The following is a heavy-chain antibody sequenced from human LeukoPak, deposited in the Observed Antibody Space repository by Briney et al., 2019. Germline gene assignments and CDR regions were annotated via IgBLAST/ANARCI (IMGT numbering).Heavy chain of an antibody. V-gene: IGHV3-48*03. CDR2: ISSSGSDI. CDR1: GFTFSNYE. Sequence: GGSLRLSCAASGFTFSNYEMHWVRQAPGKGLEWVSYISSSGSDIYYADSVKGRFTISRDNAKNSLYLHMNSLRAEDTSVYYCAELGITMIGGVCGKGTTVTISS. CDR3: AELGITMIGGV. J-gene: IGHJ6*04. D-gene: IGHD3-10*02.